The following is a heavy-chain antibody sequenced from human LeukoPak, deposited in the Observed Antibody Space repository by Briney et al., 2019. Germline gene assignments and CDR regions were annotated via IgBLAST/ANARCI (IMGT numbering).Heavy chain of an antibody. J-gene: IGHJ3*02. D-gene: IGHD2-2*01. CDR3: AKHAGGHDLDALDI. CDR1: GFTFSSYW. Sequence: QPGGSLRLSCAASGFTFSSYWIHWVRQAPGKGLEWVSSISRSAGATYYADSVKGRFTISRDNSRNTLSLHMNSLRAEDTAVYFCAKHAGGHDLDALDIWGQGTMVTVSS. CDR2: ISRSAGAT. V-gene: IGHV3-23*01.